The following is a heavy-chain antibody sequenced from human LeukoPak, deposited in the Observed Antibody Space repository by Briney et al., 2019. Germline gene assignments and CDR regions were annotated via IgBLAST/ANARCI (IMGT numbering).Heavy chain of an antibody. CDR1: GYRLTSCW. J-gene: IGHJ4*02. D-gene: IGHD1-14*01. Sequence: GESRRICCKGSGYRLTSCWIGWVRQMPGKGLEWMGIIYPGDSDTRYSPSFQGQVTISADKSISTAYLQWSSLKASDTAMYYCARLGKRDPPENYWGQGTLVTVSS. CDR2: IYPGDSDT. V-gene: IGHV5-51*01. CDR3: ARLGKRDPPENY.